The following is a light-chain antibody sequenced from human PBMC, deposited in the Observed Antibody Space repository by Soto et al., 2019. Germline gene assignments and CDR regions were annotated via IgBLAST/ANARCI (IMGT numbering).Light chain of an antibody. CDR1: SSDIGSYNL. CDR3: CSYAGRRTFGAL. J-gene: IGLJ2*01. CDR2: EGS. V-gene: IGLV2-23*03. Sequence: QSALTQPASVSGSPGQSIAISCTGTSSDIGSYNLVSWYQQHPGKAPKLIIYEGSKRTSGVYNRFSAAKSGNTASLTISGLQAEDEADYCCCSYAGRRTFGALFGGGTKLTVL.